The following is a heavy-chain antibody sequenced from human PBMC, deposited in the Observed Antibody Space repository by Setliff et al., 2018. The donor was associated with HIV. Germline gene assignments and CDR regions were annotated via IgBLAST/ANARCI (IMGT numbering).Heavy chain of an antibody. Sequence: ASVKVSCKTSEYIFTDYYIHWVRQAPGQGLEWMGRINPDNGATNTAQKFQGRVTMTRDTSIRIAYMELSRLRSDDTALYYCALHYVSLREWFDPWGPGTLVTVSS. D-gene: IGHD3-10*02. CDR1: EYIFTDYY. CDR2: INPDNGAT. J-gene: IGHJ5*02. V-gene: IGHV1-2*06. CDR3: ALHYVSLREWFDP.